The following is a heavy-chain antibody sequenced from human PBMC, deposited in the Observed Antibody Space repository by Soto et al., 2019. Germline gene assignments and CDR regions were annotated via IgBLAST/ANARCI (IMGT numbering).Heavy chain of an antibody. J-gene: IGHJ6*02. CDR2: ISWDGGST. D-gene: IGHD1-7*01. V-gene: IGHV3-43*01. Sequence: GGSLRLSCAASGFTFDDYTMHWVRQAPGKGLEWVSLISWDGGSTYYADSVKGRFTISRDNSKNSLYLQMNSLRTEDTALYYCSKAGITGTMDYYYYGMDVWGQGTTVTVSS. CDR1: GFTFDDYT. CDR3: SKAGITGTMDYYYYGMDV.